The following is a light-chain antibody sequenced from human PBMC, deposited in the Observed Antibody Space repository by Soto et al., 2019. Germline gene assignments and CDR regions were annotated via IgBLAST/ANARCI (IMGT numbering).Light chain of an antibody. Sequence: QSVLTQPASVSGSPGQSITISCTGTSSDVGGYNYVSWHQQHPGKAPKLMIYEVSNRPSGVSNRFSGSKSGNTASLTISGLQAEDEADYYRSSYTSSSTRVFGTGTKVTVL. CDR1: SSDVGGYNY. V-gene: IGLV2-14*01. J-gene: IGLJ1*01. CDR2: EVS. CDR3: SSYTSSSTRV.